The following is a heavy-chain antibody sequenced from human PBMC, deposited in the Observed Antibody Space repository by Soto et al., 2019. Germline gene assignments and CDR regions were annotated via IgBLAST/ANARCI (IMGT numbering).Heavy chain of an antibody. CDR2: ISVFNGDT. D-gene: IGHD2-2*01. Sequence: ASVKVSCKALGYTSSSYGINWVRQAPGQGLEWMGWISVFNGDTKYAQKFQGRVSMTTDTSTTTAYMELRSLRSDDTAVYYCARVVPGAEAWFGPWGQGTLVTVSS. CDR3: ARVVPGAEAWFGP. CDR1: GYTSSSYG. V-gene: IGHV1-18*01. J-gene: IGHJ5*02.